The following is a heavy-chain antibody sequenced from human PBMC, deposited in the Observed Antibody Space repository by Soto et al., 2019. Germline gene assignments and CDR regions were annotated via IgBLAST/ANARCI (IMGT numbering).Heavy chain of an antibody. CDR1: GITFSNAW. CDR3: TTDSADIVVVPATFGMDV. Sequence: GGSLRLSCAASGITFSNAWMTWVRQAPGKGLEWVGRIKSITDGGTTDYAAPVKGRFTISRDDSKDTLYLQMNNLRTEDTAVYHCTTDSADIVVVPATFGMDVWGQGTTVTVSS. D-gene: IGHD2-2*01. CDR2: IKSITDGGTT. J-gene: IGHJ6*02. V-gene: IGHV3-15*01.